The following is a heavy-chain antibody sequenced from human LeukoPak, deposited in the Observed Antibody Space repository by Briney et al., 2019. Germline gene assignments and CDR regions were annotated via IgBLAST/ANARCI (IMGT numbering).Heavy chain of an antibody. CDR1: GGSISSGGYY. V-gene: IGHV4-31*03. D-gene: IGHD1-7*01. CDR3: AGEKRTLTGTTN. Sequence: SQTLSLTCTVSGGSISSGGYYWSWIRQHPGKGLEWIGYIYYSGSTYYNPSLKSRVTISVDTSKNQFPLKLSSVTAADTAVYYCAGEKRTLTGTTNWGQGTLVTVSS. CDR2: IYYSGST. J-gene: IGHJ4*02.